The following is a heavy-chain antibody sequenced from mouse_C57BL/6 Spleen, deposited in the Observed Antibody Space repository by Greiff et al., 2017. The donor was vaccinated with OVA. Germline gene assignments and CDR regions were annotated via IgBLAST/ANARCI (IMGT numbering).Heavy chain of an antibody. J-gene: IGHJ1*03. CDR3: ARYGYDDGCFDG. D-gene: IGHD2-2*01. CDR1: GFTITDYY. Sequence: VQLQQSGAELVKPGASVKLSCKASGFTITDYYMHWVKQRTEQGLEWIGRIDPEDGENKYAPKFPGRATLTAATSYNTAYLQLSILTAEDTAVYYCARYGYDDGCFDGWGTGTTVTVSS. V-gene: IGHV14-2*01. CDR2: IDPEDGEN.